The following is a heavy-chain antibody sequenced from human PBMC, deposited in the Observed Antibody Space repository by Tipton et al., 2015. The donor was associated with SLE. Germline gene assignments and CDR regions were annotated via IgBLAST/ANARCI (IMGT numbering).Heavy chain of an antibody. CDR1: GDSVSSNSGT. CDR2: TYYRSKWYN. V-gene: IGHV6-1*01. D-gene: IGHD4-11*01. J-gene: IGHJ4*02. CDR3: ARDRTPYYSNFYFDF. Sequence: GLVKPSQTLSLTCAISGDSVSSNSGTWNWIRQSPSRGLEWLGRTYYRSKWYNDYAVSVKSRITINPDTSKNQFSLQLNSVTPEDTAVYYCARDRTPYYSNFYFDFWGQGSLVIVSA.